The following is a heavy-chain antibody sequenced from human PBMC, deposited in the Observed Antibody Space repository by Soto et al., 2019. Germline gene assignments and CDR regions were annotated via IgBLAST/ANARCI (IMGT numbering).Heavy chain of an antibody. CDR2: INHSGST. Sequence: PSETLSLTCAVYGGSFSGYYWSWIRQPPGKGLEWIGEINHSGSTNYNPSLKSRVTISVDTSKNQFSLKLSSVTAADTAVYYCASGRVLRYFDWYQTYYGMDVWGQGTTVTVSS. V-gene: IGHV4-34*01. CDR1: GGSFSGYY. J-gene: IGHJ6*02. CDR3: ASGRVLRYFDWYQTYYGMDV. D-gene: IGHD3-9*01.